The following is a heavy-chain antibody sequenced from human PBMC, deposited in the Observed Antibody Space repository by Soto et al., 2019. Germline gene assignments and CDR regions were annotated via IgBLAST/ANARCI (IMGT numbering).Heavy chain of an antibody. J-gene: IGHJ4*02. CDR1: GGSISSYC. D-gene: IGHD5-18*01. V-gene: IGHV4-59*08. Sequence: SSETLSLTCTVSGGSISSYCWSWIRQPPGKGLEWIGYIYYSGSTNYNPSLKSRVTISVDTSKNQFSLKLSSVTAADTAVYYCATVDTAMVTDYWGQGTLVTVSS. CDR2: IYYSGST. CDR3: ATVDTAMVTDY.